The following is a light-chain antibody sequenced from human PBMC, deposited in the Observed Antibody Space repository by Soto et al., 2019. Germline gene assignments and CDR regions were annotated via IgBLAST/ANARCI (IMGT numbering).Light chain of an antibody. V-gene: IGLV2-8*01. CDR1: SSDVGGYNY. J-gene: IGLJ1*01. Sequence: QYALTQPPSASGSPGQSVAIAFTGTSSDVGGYNYVSWYQQHPGKAPKLMIYEVNKRPSGVPDRFSGSKSGNTASLTVSGLQAEDEADYYCSSYAGSSNVFGTGTKVTDL. CDR3: SSYAGSSNV. CDR2: EVN.